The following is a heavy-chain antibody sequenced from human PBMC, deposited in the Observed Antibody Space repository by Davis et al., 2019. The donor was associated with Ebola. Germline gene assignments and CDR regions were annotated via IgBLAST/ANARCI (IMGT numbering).Heavy chain of an antibody. D-gene: IGHD3-22*01. CDR1: GFTFSDYY. V-gene: IGHV3-11*01. J-gene: IGHJ6*02. CDR3: ARAHDSSGYYYYYGMDV. Sequence: GGSLRLSCAASGFTFSDYYMSWIRQAPGKGLEWVSYISSSGSTIYYADSVKGRFTISRDNAKNSLYLQMNSLRAEDTAVYYCARAHDSSGYYYYYGMDVWGQGTTVTVSS. CDR2: ISSSGSTI.